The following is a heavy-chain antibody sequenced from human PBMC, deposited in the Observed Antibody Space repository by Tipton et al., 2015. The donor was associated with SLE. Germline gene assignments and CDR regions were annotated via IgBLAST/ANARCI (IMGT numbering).Heavy chain of an antibody. CDR2: VSYTGSA. CDR1: GGSITSHY. J-gene: IGHJ4*02. V-gene: IGHV4-59*08. Sequence: TLSLTCTVSGGSITSHYWTWIRQSPGKEFEWLAYVSYTGSATYNPSLRSRVSISLDTSENQFSLKVTSVTAADTAVYYCARLSAYYRVFDLWGQGTQVTVPS. CDR3: ARLSAYYRVFDL. D-gene: IGHD3-3*01.